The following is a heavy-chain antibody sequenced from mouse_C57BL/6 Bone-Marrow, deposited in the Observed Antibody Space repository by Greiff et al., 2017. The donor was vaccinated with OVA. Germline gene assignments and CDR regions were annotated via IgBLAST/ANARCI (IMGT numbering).Heavy chain of an antibody. D-gene: IGHD2-5*01. CDR3: ARSKALEAMDY. CDR2: IYPRSGNT. Sequence: QVQLQQSGAELARPGASVKLSCKASGYTFTSYGISWVKQRTGQGLEWIGEIYPRSGNTYYNEKFKGKATLTADKSSSTAYMELRSRTSEDSAVYFCARSKALEAMDYWGQGTSVTVSS. J-gene: IGHJ4*01. CDR1: GYTFTSYG. V-gene: IGHV1-81*01.